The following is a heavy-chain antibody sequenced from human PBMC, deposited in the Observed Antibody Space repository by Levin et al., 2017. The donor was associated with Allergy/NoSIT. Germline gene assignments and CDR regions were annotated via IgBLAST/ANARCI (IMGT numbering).Heavy chain of an antibody. J-gene: IGHJ6*02. V-gene: IGHV1-2*02. CDR2: INPNSGGT. Sequence: GESLKISCKASGYTFTGYYMHWVRQAPGQGLEWMGWINPNSGGTNYAQKFQGRVTMTRDTSISTAYMELSRLRSDDTAVYYCARDLPDSYNWNYVIWFYYYGMDVWGQGTTVTVSS. CDR3: ARDLPDSYNWNYVIWFYYYGMDV. CDR1: GYTFTGYY. D-gene: IGHD1-7*01.